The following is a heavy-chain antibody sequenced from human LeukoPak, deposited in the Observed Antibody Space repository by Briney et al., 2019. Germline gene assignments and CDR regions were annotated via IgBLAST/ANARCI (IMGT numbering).Heavy chain of an antibody. V-gene: IGHV3-7*01. J-gene: IGHJ4*02. Sequence: PGGSLRLSCAASGFTLSSFWMSWVRQAPGKGLEWVGNIKDDGSEKYYADSMKGRFTISRDNARNSLYLQMNSLRAEDTAVYLCAREIPGQQVALDFWGQGTLVTVTS. CDR3: AREIPGQQVALDF. D-gene: IGHD6-13*01. CDR2: IKDDGSEK. CDR1: GFTLSSFW.